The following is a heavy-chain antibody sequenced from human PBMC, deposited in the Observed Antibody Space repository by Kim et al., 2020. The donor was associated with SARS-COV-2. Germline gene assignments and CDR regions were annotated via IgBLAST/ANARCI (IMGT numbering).Heavy chain of an antibody. CDR1: GFTFGSYA. Sequence: GGSLRLSCAASGFTFGSYAMSWVRQAPGKGLEWVSAISGSGGSTYYADSVKGRFTISRDNSKNTLYLQMNSLRAEDTAVYYCAKWGIQPSYYYGMDVWGQGTTVTVSS. V-gene: IGHV3-23*01. D-gene: IGHD5-18*01. J-gene: IGHJ6*02. CDR3: AKWGIQPSYYYGMDV. CDR2: ISGSGGST.